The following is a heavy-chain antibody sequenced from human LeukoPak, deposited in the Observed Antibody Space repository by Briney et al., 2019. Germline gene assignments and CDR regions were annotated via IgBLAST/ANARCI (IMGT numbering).Heavy chain of an antibody. J-gene: IGHJ4*02. CDR3: ARDSRGVTTNDY. Sequence: SETLSLTCTVSGGSISSYYWGWIRQPAGKGLEWIGRIYTSGNTNYNPSLKSRVTMSVDTSKNQFSLKLSSVTAADTAVYYCARDSRGVTTNDYWGQGTLVTVSS. CDR2: IYTSGNT. D-gene: IGHD4-11*01. V-gene: IGHV4-4*07. CDR1: GGSISSYY.